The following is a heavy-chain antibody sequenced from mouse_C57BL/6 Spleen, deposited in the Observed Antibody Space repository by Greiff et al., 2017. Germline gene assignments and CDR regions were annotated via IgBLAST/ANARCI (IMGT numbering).Heavy chain of an antibody. V-gene: IGHV3-6*01. CDR1: GYSITSGYY. CDR3: ARLLPPRYYFDD. Sequence: VQLQQSGPGLVKPSQSLSLTCSVTGYSITSGYYWNWIRQFPGNKLEWMGYISYDGSNNYNPSLKNRISITRDTSKHQFFLQLNSVTTEDTATYYCARLLPPRYYFDDWGQGTTLTVSS. J-gene: IGHJ2*01. D-gene: IGHD1-1*01. CDR2: ISYDGSN.